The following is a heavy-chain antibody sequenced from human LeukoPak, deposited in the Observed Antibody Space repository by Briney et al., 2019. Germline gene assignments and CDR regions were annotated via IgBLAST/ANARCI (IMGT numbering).Heavy chain of an antibody. D-gene: IGHD3-22*01. J-gene: IGHJ4*02. CDR3: ATVTPVITMIVVVIGNYFDY. Sequence: GASVKVSCKVSGYTLTELSMHWVRQAPGKGLEWMGGFDPEDGETIYAQKFQGRVTMTEDTSTDTAYMELSSLRSEDTAAYYCATVTPVITMIVVVIGNYFDYWGQGTLVTVSS. CDR2: FDPEDGET. V-gene: IGHV1-24*01. CDR1: GYTLTELS.